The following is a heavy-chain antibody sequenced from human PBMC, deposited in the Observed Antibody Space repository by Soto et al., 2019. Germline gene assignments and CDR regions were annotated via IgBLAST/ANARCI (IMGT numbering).Heavy chain of an antibody. V-gene: IGHV1-3*01. J-gene: IGHJ4*02. Sequence: QVQLMQSGAEVKKPGASVKVSCKASGYTFTSYAMHWVRQAPGQRPEWMGWINAGNGNTKYSPKFQGRVTITRDTSASTAYMELSSLRSEDTAVYYCARVQNDYWGQGTLVTVSS. CDR3: ARVQNDY. CDR2: INAGNGNT. CDR1: GYTFTSYA.